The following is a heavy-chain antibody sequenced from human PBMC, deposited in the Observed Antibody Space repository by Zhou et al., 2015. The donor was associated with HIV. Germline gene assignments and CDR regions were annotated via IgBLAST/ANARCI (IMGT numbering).Heavy chain of an antibody. Sequence: QVQLVQSGTEVKPPGSSVKVSCKASGGTFNTYEISWVRQAPGQGLVWMGGITPIFGKTKLRTEVSGRESRLPPTQRTKTAYMELRSLRSEDTAVYYCASGGVGGEGSSWY. CDR1: GGTFNTYE. J-gene: IGHJ2*01. D-gene: IGHD6-13*01. CDR3: ASGGVGGEGSSWY. CDR2: ITPIFGKT. V-gene: IGHV1-69*01.